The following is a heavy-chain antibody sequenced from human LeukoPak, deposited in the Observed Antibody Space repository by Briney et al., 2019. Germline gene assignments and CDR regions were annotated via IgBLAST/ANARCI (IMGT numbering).Heavy chain of an antibody. Sequence: GSLRLSCAASGFAFDNYGMHWVRQAPGKGLEWVAIVSYDGSNKYYADSVKGRFTISRDNSKDTLYLQMISLRAEDTAVYYCVKDSSGYSPLDYWGQGTLVTVSS. J-gene: IGHJ4*02. CDR1: GFAFDNYG. V-gene: IGHV3-30*18. D-gene: IGHD3-22*01. CDR3: VKDSSGYSPLDY. CDR2: VSYDGSNK.